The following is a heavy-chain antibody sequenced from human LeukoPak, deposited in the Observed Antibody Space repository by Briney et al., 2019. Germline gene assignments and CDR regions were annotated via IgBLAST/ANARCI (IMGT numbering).Heavy chain of an antibody. CDR2: ISSSGSTI. J-gene: IGHJ3*02. CDR3: AREGCSSTSCYLWSMGAFDI. D-gene: IGHD2-2*01. CDR1: GFTFSDYY. V-gene: IGHV3-11*01. Sequence: GGSLRLSCAASGFTFSDYYMSWIRQAPGKGLEWVSYISSSGSTIYYADSVKGRFTISRDNAKNSLYLQMNSLRAEDTAVYYCAREGCSSTSCYLWSMGAFDIWGQGTMVTVSS.